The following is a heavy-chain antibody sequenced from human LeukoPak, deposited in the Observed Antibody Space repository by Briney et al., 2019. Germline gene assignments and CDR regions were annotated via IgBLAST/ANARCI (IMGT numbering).Heavy chain of an antibody. V-gene: IGHV4-4*07. D-gene: IGHD5-12*01. Sequence: SDTLSLICNVSRGSVTSYFWNWIRQPAGKGLEWIGRVHASGSTKYSPSLKSRLTIFLDKSKNNFSLKSTSVAAADTAVYYCGRDVGSESGLFGVWG. CDR2: VHASGST. J-gene: IGHJ3*01. CDR1: RGSVTSYF. CDR3: GRDVGSESGLFGV.